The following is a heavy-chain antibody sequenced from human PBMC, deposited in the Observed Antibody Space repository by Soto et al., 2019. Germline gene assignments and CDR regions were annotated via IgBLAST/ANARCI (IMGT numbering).Heavy chain of an antibody. CDR2: ISYDGSNK. CDR3: AKERVYSSSWYLDY. V-gene: IGHV3-30*18. J-gene: IGHJ4*02. D-gene: IGHD6-13*01. CDR1: GFTFSSYG. Sequence: GGSLRLPCAASGFTFSSYGIHLVRQAQGKGLEWVAVISYDGSNKYYADSVKGRFTISRDNSKNTLYLQMNSLRAEDTAVYYCAKERVYSSSWYLDYWGQGTLVTVSS.